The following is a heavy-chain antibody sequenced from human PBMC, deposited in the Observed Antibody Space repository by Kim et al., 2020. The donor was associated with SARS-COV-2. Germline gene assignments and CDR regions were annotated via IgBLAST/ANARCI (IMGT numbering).Heavy chain of an antibody. V-gene: IGHV4-59*08. D-gene: IGHD2-15*01. CDR3: ARRSLPENYFDY. J-gene: IGHJ4*02. Sequence: TYNPSLKSRVSISVDSSKNQFSLKLTSVTAADTAVYYCARRSLPENYFDYWGQGTLVTVSS.